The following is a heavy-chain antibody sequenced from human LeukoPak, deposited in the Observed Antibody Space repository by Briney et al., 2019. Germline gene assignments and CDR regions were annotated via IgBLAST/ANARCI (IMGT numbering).Heavy chain of an antibody. V-gene: IGHV3-53*01. Sequence: QPGGSLRLSCVASGFTVRSNYMSWVRQAPGKGLEWVSLLYTDDTTYYADSVEGRFTISRDDSKNTIYLQMNSLRAEDTAVYYCARGGVNYWNPRYWGQGTLVTVSS. D-gene: IGHD1-1*01. CDR1: GFTVRSNY. J-gene: IGHJ4*02. CDR2: LYTDDTT. CDR3: ARGGVNYWNPRY.